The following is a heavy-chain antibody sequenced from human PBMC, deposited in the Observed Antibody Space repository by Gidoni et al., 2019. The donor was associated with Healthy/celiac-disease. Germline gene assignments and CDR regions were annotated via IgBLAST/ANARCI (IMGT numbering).Heavy chain of an antibody. CDR3: ARLVGAIYFDY. D-gene: IGHD1-26*01. Sequence: QVQLQESGPGLVKPSETLSLTCTVSGGSISSYYWSWIRQPPGKGLEWIGYIYYSGSTNYNPPLKSRVTISVDTSKNQFSLKLSSVTAADTAVYYCARLVGAIYFDYWGQGTLVTVSS. V-gene: IGHV4-59*01. CDR1: GGSISSYY. J-gene: IGHJ4*02. CDR2: IYYSGST.